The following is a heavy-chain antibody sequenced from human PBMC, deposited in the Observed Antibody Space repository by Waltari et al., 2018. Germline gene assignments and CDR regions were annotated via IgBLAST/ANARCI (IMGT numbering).Heavy chain of an antibody. CDR1: GFTFSSYD. V-gene: IGHV3-23*01. J-gene: IGHJ4*02. Sequence: EVQLLESGGGLVQPGGSSRPSCVASGFTFSSYDMGWVRQVPGKGLECVSGISDSGGSIYYADSVKGRFTISRDNSKNMLYLQMNSLRVEDTAIYYCVKEKFAYWGRGTLVTVSS. CDR2: ISDSGGSI. CDR3: VKEKFAY.